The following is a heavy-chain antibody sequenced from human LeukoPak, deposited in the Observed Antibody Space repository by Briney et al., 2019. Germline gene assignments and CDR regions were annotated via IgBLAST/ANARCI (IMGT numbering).Heavy chain of an antibody. CDR2: MTGDGATT. CDR3: ARVRLYYYYYYMDV. V-gene: IGHV3-23*01. J-gene: IGHJ6*03. CDR1: GFTFRNYG. Sequence: GGSLRLSCAASGFTFRNYGMSWVRQAPGKGLEWVSAMTGDGATTYYADSMKGRFTISRDNAKNSLYLQMNSLRAEDTAVYYCARVRLYYYYYYMDVWGKGTTVTVSS.